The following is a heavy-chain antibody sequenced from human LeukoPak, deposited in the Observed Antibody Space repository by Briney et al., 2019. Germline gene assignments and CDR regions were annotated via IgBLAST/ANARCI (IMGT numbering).Heavy chain of an antibody. J-gene: IGHJ4*02. CDR3: ARAQGSQPTPVDY. CDR2: ITGSGPYI. V-gene: IGHV3-21*04. Sequence: GGSLRPSCAASGFTFSTFAMHWVRLSPGKGLEWVSSITGSGPYILYADSVKRRFTISRDNTKNLLYLEMNSLRAEDTAVYYCARAQGSQPTPVDYWGQGTLVTVSS. D-gene: IGHD1-26*01. CDR1: GFTFSTFA.